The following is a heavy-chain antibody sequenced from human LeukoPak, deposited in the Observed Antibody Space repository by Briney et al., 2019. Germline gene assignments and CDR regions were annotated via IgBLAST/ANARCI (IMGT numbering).Heavy chain of an antibody. CDR1: GGSISSYY. CDR3: AREGYDILTGYYVGIDY. J-gene: IGHJ4*02. D-gene: IGHD3-9*01. V-gene: IGHV4-59*01. CDR2: IYYSGST. Sequence: SETLSLTCTVSGGSISSYYWSWIRQPPGKGLEWIGYIYYSGSTNYNPSLKSRVTISVDTSKNQFSLKLSSVTAADTAVYYCAREGYDILTGYYVGIDYWGQGTLVTVSS.